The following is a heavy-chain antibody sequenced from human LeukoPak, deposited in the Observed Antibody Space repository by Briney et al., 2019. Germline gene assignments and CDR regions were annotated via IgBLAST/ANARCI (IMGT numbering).Heavy chain of an antibody. CDR2: IYYSGST. Sequence: TSETLSLTCTVSGGSISSYYWSWIRQPPGKGLEWIAYIYYSGSTNYNPSLKSRVTISVDTSKNQFSLKLSSVTAADTAVYYCARRYGSGSSGTFDYWGQGTLVTVSS. CDR1: GGSISSYY. V-gene: IGHV4-59*01. D-gene: IGHD3-10*01. J-gene: IGHJ4*02. CDR3: ARRYGSGSSGTFDY.